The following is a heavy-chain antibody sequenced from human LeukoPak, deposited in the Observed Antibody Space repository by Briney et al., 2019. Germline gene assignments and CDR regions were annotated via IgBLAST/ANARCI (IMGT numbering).Heavy chain of an antibody. V-gene: IGHV3-33*01. CDR2: IWYDGRNK. J-gene: IGHJ4*02. Sequence: PGGSLRLSCAASGFTFSRYGMHWVRQAPGKGLEGLAVIWYDGRNKDYADSVKGRFTISRDNSKNTVFLQMNSLGVEDTAVYYCARDQMVVTAIPLDYWGQGTLVTVSS. CDR1: GFTFSRYG. CDR3: ARDQMVVTAIPLDY. D-gene: IGHD2-21*02.